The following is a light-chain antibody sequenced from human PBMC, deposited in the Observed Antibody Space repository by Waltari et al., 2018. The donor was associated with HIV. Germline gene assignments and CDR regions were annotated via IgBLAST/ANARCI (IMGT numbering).Light chain of an antibody. CDR3: SSFVNGGTYV. Sequence: QSALTQPASVSGSPGQSVTIFCTGTNNDIGSHDYVPWYRVVPDKAPKLLIFDVNRRPADILHRFAGSKSGYTASLMIFGLQPEDEADYFCSSFVNGGTYVFGSGTKV. CDR1: NNDIGSHDY. V-gene: IGLV2-23*02. J-gene: IGLJ1*01. CDR2: DVN.